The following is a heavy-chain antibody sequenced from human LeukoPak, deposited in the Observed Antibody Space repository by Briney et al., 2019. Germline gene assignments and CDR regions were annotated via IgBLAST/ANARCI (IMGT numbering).Heavy chain of an antibody. V-gene: IGHV4-30-2*01. CDR3: ARRQACGYSGYDSTCDAFDI. CDR2: IYHSGST. CDR1: GGSISSGGYS. D-gene: IGHD5-12*01. J-gene: IGHJ3*02. Sequence: SETLSLTCAVSGGSISSGGYSWSWIRQPPGKGLEWIGYIYHSGSTYYNPSLESRVTISVDRSKNQFSLKLSSVTAADTAVYYCARRQACGYSGYDSTCDAFDIWGQGTMVTVSS.